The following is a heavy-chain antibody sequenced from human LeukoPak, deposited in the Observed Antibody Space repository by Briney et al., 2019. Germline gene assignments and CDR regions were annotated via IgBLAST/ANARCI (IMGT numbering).Heavy chain of an antibody. D-gene: IGHD5-18*01. CDR3: AKDPAAMVTFSFDP. CDR1: GFTFSSYA. V-gene: IGHV3-23*01. J-gene: IGHJ5*02. CDR2: ISGSGGST. Sequence: GGSLRLSCAATGFTFSSYAMSWVRQAPGKGLEWVSAISGSGGSTYYADSVKGRFTISRDNSKNTLYLQMNSLRAEDTAVYYCAKDPAAMVTFSFDPWGQGTLVTVSS.